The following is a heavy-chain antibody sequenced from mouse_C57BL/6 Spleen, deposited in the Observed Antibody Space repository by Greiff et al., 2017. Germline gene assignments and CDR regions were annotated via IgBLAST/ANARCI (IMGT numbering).Heavy chain of an antibody. CDR3: ARPRGYDGYPFDY. D-gene: IGHD2-3*01. CDR1: GYTFTSYW. CDR2: IHPNSGST. Sequence: QVQLQQSGAELVKPGASVKLSCKASGYTFTSYWMHWVKQRPGQGLEWIGMIHPNSGSTNYNEKFKSKATLTVDKSSSTAYMQLSSLTSEDSAVYYCARPRGYDGYPFDYWGQGTTLTVSS. V-gene: IGHV1-64*01. J-gene: IGHJ2*01.